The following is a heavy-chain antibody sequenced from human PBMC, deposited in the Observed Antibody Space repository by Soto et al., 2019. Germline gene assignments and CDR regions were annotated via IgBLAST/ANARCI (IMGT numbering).Heavy chain of an antibody. Sequence: ASETLSLTCTVSGGSISSYYWSWIRQPPGKGLEWIGYIYYSGSTNYNPSLKSRVTISVDTSKNQFSLKLSSVTAADTAVYYCARHLGGYCSSTSCYVFDYWGQGTLVTVSS. D-gene: IGHD2-2*01. CDR3: ARHLGGYCSSTSCYVFDY. CDR2: IYYSGST. V-gene: IGHV4-59*08. J-gene: IGHJ4*02. CDR1: GGSISSYY.